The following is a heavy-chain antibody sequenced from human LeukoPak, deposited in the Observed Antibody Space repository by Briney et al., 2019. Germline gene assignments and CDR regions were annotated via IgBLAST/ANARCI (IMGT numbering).Heavy chain of an antibody. J-gene: IGHJ3*01. CDR1: GYTFTGYY. CDR3: ARGPYYYDNSGYSLIRLHAFDL. CDR2: INPNSGGT. D-gene: IGHD3-22*01. Sequence: ASVKVSCKASGYTFTGYYMHWVRQAPGQGLEWMGWINPNSGGTNYAQKLQGRVTMTTDTSTSTAYMELRSLRSDDTAVYYCARGPYYYDNSGYSLIRLHAFDLWGQGTMVTVSS. V-gene: IGHV1-2*02.